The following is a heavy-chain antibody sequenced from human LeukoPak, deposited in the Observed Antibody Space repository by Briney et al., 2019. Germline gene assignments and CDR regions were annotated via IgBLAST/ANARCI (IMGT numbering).Heavy chain of an antibody. CDR3: ATHYYDSSGYFDY. V-gene: IGHV3-23*01. J-gene: IGHJ4*02. D-gene: IGHD3-22*01. CDR1: GFSIRSSW. Sequence: GGSLRLSCAVSGFSIRSSWMSWVRQTPGKGLEWVSAISGSGGSAYYADSVKGRFTISRDNSKNTLYLQMNSLRAEDTAVYYCATHYYDSSGYFDYWGQGTLVTVSS. CDR2: ISGSGGSA.